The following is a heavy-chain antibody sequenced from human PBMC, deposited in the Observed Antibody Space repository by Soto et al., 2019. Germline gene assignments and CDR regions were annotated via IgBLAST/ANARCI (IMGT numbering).Heavy chain of an antibody. CDR3: XXXXXSVSYLAYFDY. CDR1: GFTFSSYG. Sequence: QVQLVESGGGVVQPGRSLRLSCAASGFTFSSYGMHWVRQXXGKGLEWVAVISYDGSNKYYADSVXGRFTISRDNSKNTLXXXXXXXXXXXXXXXXXXXXXXSVSYLAYFDYWGQGTLVTVSS. D-gene: IGHD1-26*01. J-gene: IGHJ4*02. V-gene: IGHV3-30*03. CDR2: ISYDGSNK.